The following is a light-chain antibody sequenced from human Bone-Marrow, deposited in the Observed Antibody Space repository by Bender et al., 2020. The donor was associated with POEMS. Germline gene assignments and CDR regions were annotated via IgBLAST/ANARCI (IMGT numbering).Light chain of an antibody. CDR1: SSNVGAGYG. CDR2: ATT. J-gene: IGLJ3*02. CDR3: QSYDSSLSGSV. V-gene: IGLV1-40*01. Sequence: QSVLTQPPSVSGAPGQRVTISCTGTSSNVGAGYGVHWYQQFPGRAPRLLIYATTDRPSGVPDRFSGSKSATSATLAITDLQADDEADYYCQSYDSSLSGSVFGGGTKLTVL.